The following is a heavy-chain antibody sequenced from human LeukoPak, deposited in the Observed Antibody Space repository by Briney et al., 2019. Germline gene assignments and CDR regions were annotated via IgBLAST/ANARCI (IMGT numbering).Heavy chain of an antibody. J-gene: IGHJ3*02. V-gene: IGHV4-31*03. Sequence: PSETLSLTCTVSGGSISSGGYYWTWIRQHPGKGLEWIGYIYYSGSTYYNPSLKSRVTISVDTSKNQFSLKLSSVSAADTAVYYCARGLYDSSGYDAFDIWGQGTRVTVSS. CDR3: ARGLYDSSGYDAFDI. D-gene: IGHD3-22*01. CDR2: IYYSGST. CDR1: GGSISSGGYY.